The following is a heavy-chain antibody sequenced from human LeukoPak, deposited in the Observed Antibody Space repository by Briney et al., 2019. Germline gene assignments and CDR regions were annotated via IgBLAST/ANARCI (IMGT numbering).Heavy chain of an antibody. CDR2: IVVGSGNT. CDR1: GFTFTSSA. D-gene: IGHD1-26*01. Sequence: SVKVSCKASGFTFTSSAMQWVRQARGQRLEWIGWIVVGSGNTNYAQKFQERVTITRDMSTSTAYMELSSLRSEDTAVYYCARDLGATPFFDYWGQGTLVTVSS. V-gene: IGHV1-58*02. CDR3: ARDLGATPFFDY. J-gene: IGHJ4*02.